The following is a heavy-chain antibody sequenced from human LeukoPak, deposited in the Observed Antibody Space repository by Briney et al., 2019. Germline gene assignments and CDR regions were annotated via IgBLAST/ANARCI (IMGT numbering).Heavy chain of an antibody. V-gene: IGHV3-9*01. CDR1: GFTFDDYA. CDR2: ISWNSGSI. J-gene: IGHJ5*02. Sequence: GGSLRLSCAASGFTFDDYAMHWVRQAPGKGLEWVSGISWNSGSIGYADSVKGRFTISRDNAKNSLYLQMNSLRAEDTALYYCAKGYCSSTSCRPNWFDPWGQGTLVTVSS. CDR3: AKGYCSSTSCRPNWFDP. D-gene: IGHD2-2*01.